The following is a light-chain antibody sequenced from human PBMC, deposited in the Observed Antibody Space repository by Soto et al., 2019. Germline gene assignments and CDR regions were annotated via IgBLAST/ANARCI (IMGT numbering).Light chain of an antibody. Sequence: EIVLTQSPATLSLSPGERAALSCRASQSFHNYLAWYQQKPGQAPRLLIYDASNRATGIPARFSGSGSGTDFPLTISSLAPEDFAVYYCQQRFNWPATFGQGTKLEIK. V-gene: IGKV3-11*01. CDR1: QSFHNY. CDR2: DAS. J-gene: IGKJ2*01. CDR3: QQRFNWPAT.